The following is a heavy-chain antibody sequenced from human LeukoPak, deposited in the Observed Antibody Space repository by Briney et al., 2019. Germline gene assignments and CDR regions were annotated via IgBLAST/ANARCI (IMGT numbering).Heavy chain of an antibody. CDR2: ISYDGSDK. V-gene: IGHV3-30*18. CDR1: GFTFSSYG. Sequence: GRSLRLSCAASGFTFSSYGMHWVRQAPGKGLEWVAVISYDGSDKYYADSVKGRFTISRDNSKNTLYLQMNSLRAEDTAVYYCAKGIRYCSSTSCYHVHYYYGMDVWGQGTTVTVSS. CDR3: AKGIRYCSSTSCYHVHYYYGMDV. J-gene: IGHJ6*02. D-gene: IGHD2-2*01.